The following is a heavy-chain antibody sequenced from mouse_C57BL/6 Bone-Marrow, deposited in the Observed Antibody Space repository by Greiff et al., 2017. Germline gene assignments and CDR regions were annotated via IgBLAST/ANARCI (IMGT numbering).Heavy chain of an antibody. D-gene: IGHD1-1*02. V-gene: IGHV5-6*01. CDR1: GFTFSSYG. CDR3: ARHLWPDY. J-gene: IGHJ2*01. Sequence: EVQLVESGGGLVKPGGSLKLSCAASGFTFSSYGMSWVRQTPDKRLEWVATISSGGSYTYYPDSVKGRFTISRDNAKNTLYLQMSSLKSEDTAMYYCARHLWPDYWGQGTTLTVSS. CDR2: ISSGGSYT.